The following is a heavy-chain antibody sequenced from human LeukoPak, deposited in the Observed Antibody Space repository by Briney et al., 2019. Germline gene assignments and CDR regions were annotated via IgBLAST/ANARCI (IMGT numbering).Heavy chain of an antibody. V-gene: IGHV4-34*01. Sequence: SETLSLTCAVYGGSFSGYYWSWIRQPPGKGLEWIGEINHSGSTNYNPSLKSRVTMSVDTSKNQFSLKLSSVTAADTAVYYCARDLSSWSSYYYYGMDVWGQGTTVTVSS. CDR3: ARDLSSWSSYYYYGMDV. CDR1: GGSFSGYY. D-gene: IGHD6-13*01. CDR2: INHSGST. J-gene: IGHJ6*02.